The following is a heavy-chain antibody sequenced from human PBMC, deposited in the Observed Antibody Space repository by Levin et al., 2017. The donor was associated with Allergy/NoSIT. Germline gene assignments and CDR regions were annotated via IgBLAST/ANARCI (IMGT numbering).Heavy chain of an antibody. CDR2: TYYRSKWYN. D-gene: IGHD6-19*01. CDR1: GDSVSSNSAA. V-gene: IGHV6-1*01. Sequence: SQTLSLTCAISGDSVSSNSAAWNWIRQSPSRGLEWLGRTYYRSKWYNDYAVSVKSRITINPDTSKNQFSLQLNSVTPEDTAVYYCARRSQWLVGAGYFDYWGQGILVTVSS. CDR3: ARRSQWLVGAGYFDY. J-gene: IGHJ4*02.